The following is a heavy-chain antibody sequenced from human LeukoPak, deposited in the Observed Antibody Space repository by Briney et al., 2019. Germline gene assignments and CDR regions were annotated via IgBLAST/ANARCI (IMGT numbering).Heavy chain of an antibody. CDR3: ARVLSGRGSLYDYYYYMDV. D-gene: IGHD3-10*01. Sequence: PGGSLRLSCAASGFTFSSHGMSWVRQAPGKGLEWVSVTYSNGRTYYADSVKGRFTISRDISKNTLYLQMNSLRAEDTAVYYCARVLSGRGSLYDYYYYMDVWGKGTTVTISS. CDR1: GFTFSSHG. V-gene: IGHV3-53*01. CDR2: TYSNGRT. J-gene: IGHJ6*03.